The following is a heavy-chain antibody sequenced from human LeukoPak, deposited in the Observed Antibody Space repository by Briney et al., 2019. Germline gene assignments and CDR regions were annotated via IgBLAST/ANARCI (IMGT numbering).Heavy chain of an antibody. CDR3: ARVRVERWLQLGALDY. D-gene: IGHD5-24*01. CDR1: GGSISSYY. Sequence: SETLSLTCTVSGGSISSYYWSWIRQPPGKGLEWMGYIYYSGSTNYNPSLKSRVTISVDTSKNQFSLELSSGTAADTAVYYCARVRVERWLQLGALDYWGQGTLVTVSS. CDR2: IYYSGST. J-gene: IGHJ4*02. V-gene: IGHV4-59*01.